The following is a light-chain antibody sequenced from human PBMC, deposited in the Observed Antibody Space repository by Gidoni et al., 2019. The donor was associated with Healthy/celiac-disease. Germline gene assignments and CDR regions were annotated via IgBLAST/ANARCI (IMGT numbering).Light chain of an antibody. CDR3: QQRSNWPLYT. Sequence: EIELTQSPATLSLSPGERPTLSCRASQSVSSYLAWYQQKPGQAPRLLIYDASNRATGIPARFSGSGSGTDFTLTISSLEPEDFAVYYCQQRSNWPLYTFGQGTKLEIK. CDR2: DAS. V-gene: IGKV3-11*01. CDR1: QSVSSY. J-gene: IGKJ2*01.